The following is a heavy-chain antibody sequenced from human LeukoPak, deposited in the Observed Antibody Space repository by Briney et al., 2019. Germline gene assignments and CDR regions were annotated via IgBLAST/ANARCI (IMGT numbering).Heavy chain of an antibody. V-gene: IGHV3-30*03. CDR2: ISYDGSNK. D-gene: IGHD3-10*01. Sequence: PGRSLRLSCAASGLSLNSYAIHWVRQAPGKGLEWVTAISYDGSNKHYADSVRGRFTISRDNSKNTLYLQMNSLRSDDTAVYYCAQGGSEIYYFYQGMDVWGRGTTVTVSS. J-gene: IGHJ6*02. CDR3: AQGGSEIYYFYQGMDV. CDR1: GLSLNSYA.